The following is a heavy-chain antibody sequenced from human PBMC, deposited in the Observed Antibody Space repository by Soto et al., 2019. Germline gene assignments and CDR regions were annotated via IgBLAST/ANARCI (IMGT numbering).Heavy chain of an antibody. J-gene: IGHJ3*02. CDR1: GFICSSYD. CDR2: ILVDGRT. D-gene: IGHD2-8*02. V-gene: IGHV3-23*01. Sequence: GGSLRLSCAASGFICSSYDMSWVRQAPGKGLEWVSTILVDGRTFYVDSVKGRFTISRDSSQNTVYLQMNSLTAGDTALYYCEKATATGGGAFDICGQGTMVTVSS. CDR3: EKATATGGGAFDI.